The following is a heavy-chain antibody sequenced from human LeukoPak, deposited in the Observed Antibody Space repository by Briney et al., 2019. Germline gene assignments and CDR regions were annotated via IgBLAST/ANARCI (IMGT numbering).Heavy chain of an antibody. J-gene: IGHJ4*02. V-gene: IGHV3-48*01. D-gene: IGHD2-15*01. CDR2: ISSSSSTI. Sequence: GGSLRLSCAASGFTFSNYIMNWVRQAPGEGLEGVSYISSSSSTIYYADSVRGRFTISRDNTKNSLYLQMNSLRAEDTAMYYCARQGVVVVAATGFDYWGQGTLVTVSS. CDR1: GFTFSNYI. CDR3: ARQGVVVVAATGFDY.